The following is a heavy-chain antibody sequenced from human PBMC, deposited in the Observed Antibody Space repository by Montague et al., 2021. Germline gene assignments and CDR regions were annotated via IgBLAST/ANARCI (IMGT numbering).Heavy chain of an antibody. J-gene: IGHJ4*02. CDR2: IRTSPGMP. CDR1: GFNFSSYA. D-gene: IGHD4-17*01. V-gene: IGHV3-23*01. Sequence: SLRLSCAASGFNFSSYAMTWVRQAPGKGLEWVSAIRTSPGMPYYVDSVKGRFTISRDNSKNTLYLQMDSLRAEDTAVYYCAKDPYKMSTVTTCWDYWGQGALVTVSS. CDR3: AKDPYKMSTVTTCWDY.